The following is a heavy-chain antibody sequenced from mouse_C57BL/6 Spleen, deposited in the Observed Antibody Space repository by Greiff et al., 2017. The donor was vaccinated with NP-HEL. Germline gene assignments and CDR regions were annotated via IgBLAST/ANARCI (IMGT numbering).Heavy chain of an antibody. J-gene: IGHJ4*01. V-gene: IGHV5-9-1*02. Sequence: EVMLVESGEGLVKPGGSLKLSCAASGFTFSSYAMSWVRQTPEKRLEWVAYISSGGDYIYYADTVKGRFTISRDNARNTLYQQMSSLKSEDTAMYYCTSYDGYYAMDYWGQGTSVTVSS. CDR3: TSYDGYYAMDY. CDR1: GFTFSSYA. D-gene: IGHD2-3*01. CDR2: ISSGGDYI.